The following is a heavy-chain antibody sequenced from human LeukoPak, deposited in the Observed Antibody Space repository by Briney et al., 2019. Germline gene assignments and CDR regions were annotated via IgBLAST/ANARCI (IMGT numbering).Heavy chain of an antibody. CDR3: AKEDRITIFGVVITYYFDY. CDR1: GFTFSSYA. CDR2: ISGSGGST. J-gene: IGHJ4*02. Sequence: PGRSLRLSCAASGFTFSSYAMSWVRQAPGKGLEWVSAISGSGGSTYYADSVKGRFTISRDNSKNTLYLQMNSLRAEDTAVYYCAKEDRITIFGVVITYYFDYWGQGTLVTVSS. D-gene: IGHD3-3*01. V-gene: IGHV3-23*01.